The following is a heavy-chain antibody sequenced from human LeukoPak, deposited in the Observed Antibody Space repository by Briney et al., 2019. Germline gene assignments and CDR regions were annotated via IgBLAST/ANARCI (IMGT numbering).Heavy chain of an antibody. CDR3: AREPTGIAAAGTPFDY. V-gene: IGHV3-21*01. J-gene: IGHJ4*02. CDR1: GSTFSSYS. Sequence: PGGSLRLSCAAPGSTFSSYSMNWVRQTPGKGLEWVSSISSSSSYINYADSVKGRFTISRDNATNSLYLQMNSLRAEDTAVYYCAREPTGIAAAGTPFDYWGQGTLVTVSS. D-gene: IGHD6-13*01. CDR2: ISSSSSYI.